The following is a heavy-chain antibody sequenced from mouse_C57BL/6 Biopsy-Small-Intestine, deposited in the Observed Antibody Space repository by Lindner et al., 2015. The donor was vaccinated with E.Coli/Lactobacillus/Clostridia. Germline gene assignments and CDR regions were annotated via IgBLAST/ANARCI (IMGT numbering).Heavy chain of an antibody. CDR1: GYTFTSYG. D-gene: IGHD2-4*01. CDR2: ISDYNGNT. J-gene: IGHJ1*01. CDR3: ARDGYYDFWSGSLDV. Sequence: SVKVSCKASGYTFTSYGITWVRQAPGQGLEWMGWISDYNGNTNYAQKLQGRVTMTTDTSTSTAYMDLRSLKSDDTAVYYCARDGYYDFWSGSLDVWGQGTTVTVSS. V-gene: IGHV1-55*01.